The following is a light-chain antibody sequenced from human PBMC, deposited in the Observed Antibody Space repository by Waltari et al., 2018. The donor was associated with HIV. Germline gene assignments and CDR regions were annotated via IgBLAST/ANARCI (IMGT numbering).Light chain of an antibody. CDR1: SSNIGSNY. J-gene: IGLJ3*02. CDR2: RNN. CDR3: AAWDDSLSGLV. Sequence: QSVLTQPPSASGTPGQRVTISCSGSSSNIGSNYVYWYQQLPGTAPKLLIYRNNQLPSWVPDRFSGSKSGTSASLAISWLRSEDEADYYCAAWDDSLSGLVFGGGTKLTVL. V-gene: IGLV1-47*01.